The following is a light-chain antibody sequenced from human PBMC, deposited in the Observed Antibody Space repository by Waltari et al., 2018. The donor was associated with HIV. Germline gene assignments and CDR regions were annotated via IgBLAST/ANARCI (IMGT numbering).Light chain of an antibody. Sequence: QSVLTQPPSVSAAPGQKVTISCSGSSSIIGNDYVSWYQHVPGAAPKLLIYDNNKRPSGIPDRFSGSKSGTSATLGITGLQTGDEADYYCGTWDHRLSAGVFGGGTKLTVL. J-gene: IGLJ3*02. CDR2: DNN. V-gene: IGLV1-51*01. CDR1: SSIIGNDY. CDR3: GTWDHRLSAGV.